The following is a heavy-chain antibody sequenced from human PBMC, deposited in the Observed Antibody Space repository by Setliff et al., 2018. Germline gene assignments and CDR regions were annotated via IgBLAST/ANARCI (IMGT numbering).Heavy chain of an antibody. J-gene: IGHJ3*01. D-gene: IGHD1-1*01. Sequence: SETLSLTCDVSGISITSGHYWGWIRQPPGKGLEWIATIYHRGRTYYNPSLDSRVTILLDTSKNQYSLRLRSVTAADTAVYYCASPRRDDLDTPFDAFDLWGQGTKVTVSS. V-gene: IGHV4-38-2*01. CDR1: GISITSGHY. CDR2: IYHRGRT. CDR3: ASPRRDDLDTPFDAFDL.